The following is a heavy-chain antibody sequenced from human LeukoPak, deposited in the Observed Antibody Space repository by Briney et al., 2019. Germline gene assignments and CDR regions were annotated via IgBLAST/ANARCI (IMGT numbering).Heavy chain of an antibody. D-gene: IGHD3-10*01. Sequence: SVKVSCKASGGTFSSYAISWVRQAPGQGLEWMGRIIPIFGTANYAQKFQGRVTITTDESTSTAYMELSSLRSEDTTVYYCARGLNYGSGSYGHWGQGTLVTVSS. V-gene: IGHV1-69*05. CDR1: GGTFSSYA. J-gene: IGHJ4*02. CDR2: IIPIFGTA. CDR3: ARGLNYGSGSYGH.